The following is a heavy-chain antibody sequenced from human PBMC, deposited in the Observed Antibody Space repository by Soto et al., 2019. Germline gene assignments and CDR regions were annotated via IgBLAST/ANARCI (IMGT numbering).Heavy chain of an antibody. CDR3: ARDREAYCGGDCLNWFDP. D-gene: IGHD2-21*02. CDR2: IIPIFGTA. V-gene: IGHV1-69*13. Sequence: GASVKVSCKASGGTFSSYAISWVRQAPGQGLEWMGGIIPIFGTANYAQKFQGRVTITADESTSTAYMELSSLRSEDTAVYYCARDREAYCGGDCLNWFDPWGQGTLVTVSS. CDR1: GGTFSSYA. J-gene: IGHJ5*02.